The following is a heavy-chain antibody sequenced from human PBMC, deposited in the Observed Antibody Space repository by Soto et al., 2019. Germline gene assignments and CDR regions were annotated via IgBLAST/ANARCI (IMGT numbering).Heavy chain of an antibody. CDR1: GFTFSSYW. J-gene: IGHJ5*02. V-gene: IGHV3-74*01. CDR3: AREEAGSWYENWFDP. CDR2: INSDGSST. Sequence: GGSLRLSCAASGFTFSSYWMHWVRQAPGKGLVWVSRINSDGSSTSYADSVKGRFTISRDNAKNTLYLQMNSLRAEDTAVYYCAREEAGSWYENWFDPWGQGTLVTVSS. D-gene: IGHD6-13*01.